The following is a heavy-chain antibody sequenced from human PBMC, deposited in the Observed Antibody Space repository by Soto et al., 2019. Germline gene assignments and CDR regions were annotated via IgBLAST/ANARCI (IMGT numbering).Heavy chain of an antibody. Sequence: PSETLSLTCTVSGGSISSRDYYWGWIRQSPGKGLEWIGSIYSSGSPYYNPSLDSRLSISVDTSKNQFYLRLSSVTAADTAIYYCARHYDYEFDRPLDYWGQGIPVTVSS. D-gene: IGHD3-3*01. CDR3: ARHYDYEFDRPLDY. CDR1: GGSISSRDYY. CDR2: IYSSGSP. V-gene: IGHV4-39*01. J-gene: IGHJ4*02.